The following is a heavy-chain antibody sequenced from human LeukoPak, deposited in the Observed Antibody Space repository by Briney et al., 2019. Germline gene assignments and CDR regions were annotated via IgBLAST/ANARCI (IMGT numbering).Heavy chain of an antibody. CDR1: GGSFSGYY. Sequence: PSETLSLTCAVYGGSFSGYYWSWIRQPPGKGLEWIGEINHSGSTNYNPSLKSRVTISVDTSKNQFSLKLSSVHAADTAVYYCARVFEQWSFKWFDPWGQGTLVTVSS. D-gene: IGHD6-19*01. CDR3: ARVFEQWSFKWFDP. CDR2: INHSGST. J-gene: IGHJ5*02. V-gene: IGHV4-34*01.